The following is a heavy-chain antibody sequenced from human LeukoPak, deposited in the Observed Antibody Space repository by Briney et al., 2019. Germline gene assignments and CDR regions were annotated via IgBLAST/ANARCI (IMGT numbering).Heavy chain of an antibody. V-gene: IGHV1-69*13. J-gene: IGHJ6*03. CDR3: ARNPLLFDNYYYYMDV. Sequence: SVKVSCKASGGTFSSYAISWVRQAPGQGLEWMGGIIPIFGTANYAQKFQGRVTITADESTSTAYMELSSLRSEDTAVYYCARNPLLFDNYYYYMDVWGKGTTVTISS. CDR1: GGTFSSYA. D-gene: IGHD3-10*01. CDR2: IIPIFGTA.